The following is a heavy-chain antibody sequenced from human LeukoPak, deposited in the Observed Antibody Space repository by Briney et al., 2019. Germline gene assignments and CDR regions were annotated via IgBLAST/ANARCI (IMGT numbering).Heavy chain of an antibody. D-gene: IGHD5-18*01. CDR1: GYTFTGYY. V-gene: IGHV1-2*06. CDR3: ARDLGYSYGYGNSNFDY. J-gene: IGHJ4*02. CDR2: INPNSGGT. Sequence: GASVKVSCKASGYTFTGYYMHWVRQAPRQGLEWMGRINPNSGGTNYAQKFQGRVTMTRDTSISTAYMELSRLRSDDTAVYYCARDLGYSYGYGNSNFDYWGQGTLVTVSS.